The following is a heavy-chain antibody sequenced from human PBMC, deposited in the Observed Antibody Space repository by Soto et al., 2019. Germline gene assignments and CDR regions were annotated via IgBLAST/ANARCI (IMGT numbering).Heavy chain of an antibody. J-gene: IGHJ4*02. D-gene: IGHD1-1*01. V-gene: IGHV3-23*01. CDR1: GFTISSNA. CDR2: ISDRGDTT. CDR3: AKDKPGTTSFDY. Sequence: GGSRRRSCAASGFTISSNAMYWVRQAPGKGLEWVSAISDRGDTTHYADSVKGRFTISRDTSKNTLYLQLNALRADNTAVYYCAKDKPGTTSFDYWGQGTLLTVS.